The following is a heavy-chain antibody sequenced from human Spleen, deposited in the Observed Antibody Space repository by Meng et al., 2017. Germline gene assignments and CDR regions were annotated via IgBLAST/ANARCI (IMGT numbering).Heavy chain of an antibody. V-gene: IGHV4-34*01. CDR3: ASGRGYGSGSYYPPY. J-gene: IGHJ4*02. Sequence: SETLSLTCAVYGGSFSGYYWSWIRQPPGKGLEWIGEINHSGSTNYNPSLKSRVTISVDTSKNQFSLKLSSVTAADTAVYSCASGRGYGSGSYYPPYWGQGTLVTVSS. CDR1: GGSFSGYY. CDR2: INHSGST. D-gene: IGHD3-10*01.